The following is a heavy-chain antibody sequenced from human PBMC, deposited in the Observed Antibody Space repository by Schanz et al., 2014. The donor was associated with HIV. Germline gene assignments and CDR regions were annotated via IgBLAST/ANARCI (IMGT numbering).Heavy chain of an antibody. CDR1: GASFSSGDYS. D-gene: IGHD3-3*01. CDR3: VRLELSYWYFDL. V-gene: IGHV4-30-2*01. Sequence: QLQLQESGSRLVKPSQTLSLTCAVSGASFSSGDYSWSWIRLPPGGGLEWIGHVYHSGSTSYNPPLKSRSPISVDPSRNQFSLRLSSVTAADTAVYYCVRLELSYWYFDLWGRGTLVTVSS. J-gene: IGHJ2*01. CDR2: VYHSGST.